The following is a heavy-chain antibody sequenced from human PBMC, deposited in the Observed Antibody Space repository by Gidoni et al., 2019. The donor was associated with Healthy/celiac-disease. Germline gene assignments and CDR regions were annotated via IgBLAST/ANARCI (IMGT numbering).Heavy chain of an antibody. Sequence: EVQLVESGGGLVQPGGSLRLSCAASGFTFSSYWLHWVRQAQGKGLVWVSRINSDGSSTSYADSVKGRFTISRDNAKNTLYLQMNSLRAEDTAVYYCARVYDICTGYYGEDYFDYWGQGTLVTVSS. CDR2: INSDGSST. V-gene: IGHV3-74*01. D-gene: IGHD3-9*01. J-gene: IGHJ4*02. CDR3: ARVYDICTGYYGEDYFDY. CDR1: GFTFSSYW.